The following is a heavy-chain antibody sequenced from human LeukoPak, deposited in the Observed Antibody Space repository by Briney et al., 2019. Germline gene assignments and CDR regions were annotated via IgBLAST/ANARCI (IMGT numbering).Heavy chain of an antibody. V-gene: IGHV1-69*06. J-gene: IGHJ6*03. CDR2: IIPIFGTA. CDR1: GGTFSSYA. Sequence: ASVKVSCKASGGTFSSYAISWVRQAPGQGLEWMGGIIPIFGTANYAQKFQGRVTITADKSTSTAYMELSSLRSEDTAVYYCARDTVIRPIAAAGTFYYYYYMDVWGKGTTVTISS. D-gene: IGHD6-13*01. CDR3: ARDTVIRPIAAAGTFYYYYYMDV.